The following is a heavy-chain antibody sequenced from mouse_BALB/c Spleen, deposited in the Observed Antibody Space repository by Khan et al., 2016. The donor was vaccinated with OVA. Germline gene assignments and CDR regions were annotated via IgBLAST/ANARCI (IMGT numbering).Heavy chain of an antibody. CDR2: IWAGGST. J-gene: IGHJ2*01. V-gene: IGHV2-9*02. CDR1: GFSLTSYG. Sequence: VQLQESGPGLVAPSQSLSITCTVSGFSLTSYGIHWVRQPPGKGLEWLGIIWAGGSTNYNSALMSRLSISKDNSRSQVFLKMNSLQTDDTAMYFCARNRESDYFYYWGQGTTLTVSS. CDR3: ARNRESDYFYY.